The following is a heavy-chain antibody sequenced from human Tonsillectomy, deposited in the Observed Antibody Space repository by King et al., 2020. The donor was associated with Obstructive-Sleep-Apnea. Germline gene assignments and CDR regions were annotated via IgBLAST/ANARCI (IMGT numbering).Heavy chain of an antibody. CDR1: GFTFSSYG. Sequence: VQLVESGGGLVQPGGSLRLSCAASGFTFSSYGMNWVRQAPGKGLEWVSYISSSSSTIYYADSVKGRFTISRDNAKNSLYLQMNSLRAEDTAVYYCARTLPLPDDSSCYYGVGLDYRGQGRLVTVSP. J-gene: IGHJ4*02. CDR3: ARTLPLPDDSSCYYGVGLDY. V-gene: IGHV3-48*04. CDR2: ISSSSSTI. D-gene: IGHD3-22*01.